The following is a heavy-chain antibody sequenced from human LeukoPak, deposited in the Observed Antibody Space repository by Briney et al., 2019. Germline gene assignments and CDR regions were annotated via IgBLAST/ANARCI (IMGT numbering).Heavy chain of an antibody. J-gene: IGHJ6*02. D-gene: IGHD3-22*01. Sequence: ASVKVSCKVSGYTLTELSMHWVRQAPGKGLERMGGFDPEDGETIYAQKFQGRVTMTEDTSTDTAYMELSSLRSEDTAVYYCATGRSGYWEPNDGYYGMDVWGQGTTVTVSS. CDR1: GYTLTELS. CDR3: ATGRSGYWEPNDGYYGMDV. V-gene: IGHV1-24*01. CDR2: FDPEDGET.